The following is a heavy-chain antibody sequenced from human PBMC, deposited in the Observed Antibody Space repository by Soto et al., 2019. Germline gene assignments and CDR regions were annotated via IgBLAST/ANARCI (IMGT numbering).Heavy chain of an antibody. CDR2: INSGASTT. CDR1: GFTFSSSW. Sequence: DVQLVESGGGLVQPGGSLRLSCAASGFTFSSSWMHWVRQAPGKGLVWVSRINSGASTTNYGDSVKGRFTISRDNAKNTLYLHMDSLTADDTAVYYCARGPTGWFGYDYWGQGTLVTVSS. CDR3: ARGPTGWFGYDY. D-gene: IGHD3-10*01. V-gene: IGHV3-74*01. J-gene: IGHJ4*02.